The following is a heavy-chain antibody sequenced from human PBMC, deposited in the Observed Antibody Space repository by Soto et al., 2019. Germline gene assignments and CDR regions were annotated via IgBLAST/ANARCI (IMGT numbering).Heavy chain of an antibody. CDR1: GFTFSSYA. Sequence: GGSLTLSCAASGFTFSSYAMSWVRQAPGKGLEWVSAISGSGGSTYYADSVKGRFTISRDNSKNTLYLQMNSLRAEDTAVYYCTRDPTDDYGDYVLTKDDAFDIWGQGTMVTVSS. J-gene: IGHJ3*02. CDR2: ISGSGGST. D-gene: IGHD4-17*01. CDR3: TRDPTDDYGDYVLTKDDAFDI. V-gene: IGHV3-23*01.